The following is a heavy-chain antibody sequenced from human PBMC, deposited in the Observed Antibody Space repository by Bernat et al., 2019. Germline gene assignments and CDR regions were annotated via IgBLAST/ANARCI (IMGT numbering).Heavy chain of an antibody. CDR2: INHSGST. V-gene: IGHV4-34*01. Sequence: QVQLQQWGAGLLKPSETLSLTCAVYGGSFSGYYWSWIRQPPGKGLEWIGEINHSGSTNYNPSLKSRVTISVDTSKNQFSLKLSSVTAADTAVYYCAGGSRSGSYFRTSRGHFDYWGQGTLVTVSS. D-gene: IGHD3-10*01. J-gene: IGHJ4*02. CDR3: AGGSRSGSYFRTSRGHFDY. CDR1: GGSFSGYY.